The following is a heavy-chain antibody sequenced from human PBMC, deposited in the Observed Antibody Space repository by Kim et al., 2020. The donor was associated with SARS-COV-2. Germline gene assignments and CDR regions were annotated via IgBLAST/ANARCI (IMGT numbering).Heavy chain of an antibody. Sequence: DSVKGRFTISRDNAKNSLYLQMNSLRDEDTAVYYCARGPSRVVGSNWFDPWGQGTLVTVSS. V-gene: IGHV3-48*02. D-gene: IGHD3-3*01. CDR3: ARGPSRVVGSNWFDP. J-gene: IGHJ5*02.